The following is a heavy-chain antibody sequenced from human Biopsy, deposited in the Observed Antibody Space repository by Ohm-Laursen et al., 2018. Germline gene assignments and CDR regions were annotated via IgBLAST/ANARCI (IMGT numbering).Heavy chain of an antibody. CDR3: AADINVWNVNY. Sequence: ATVKISCKVSGYTLNELSMHWVRQAPGKGLEWMGGFAPENGKTVYAQNFQARVSLTGDTSTDTAYMELRSLRSEDTAVYYCAADINVWNVNYWGQGTQVIVSS. V-gene: IGHV1-24*01. CDR1: GYTLNELS. D-gene: IGHD1-1*01. CDR2: FAPENGKT. J-gene: IGHJ4*02.